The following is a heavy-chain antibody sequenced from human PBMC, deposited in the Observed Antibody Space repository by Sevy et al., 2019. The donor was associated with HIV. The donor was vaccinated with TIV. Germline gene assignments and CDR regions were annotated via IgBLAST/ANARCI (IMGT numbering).Heavy chain of an antibody. CDR3: AREGCTKPHDY. D-gene: IGHD2-8*01. CDR1: GFTFTTYA. Sequence: GGSLRLSCAASGFTFTTYAMSWVRQAPGKGLEWVSAISGSGDSTYYADSVKGRFTVSRDNSKSSVYLQMNNLRPEDTAVYYCAREGCTKPHDYWGQGTLVTVSS. V-gene: IGHV3-23*01. CDR2: ISGSGDST. J-gene: IGHJ4*02.